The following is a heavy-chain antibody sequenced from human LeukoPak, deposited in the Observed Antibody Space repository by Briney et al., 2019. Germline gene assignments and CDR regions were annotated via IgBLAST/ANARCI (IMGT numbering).Heavy chain of an antibody. J-gene: IGHJ5*01. CDR3: ARDLWTFYDDSGYNRDFDS. CDR2: IGTYGGDT. Sequence: ASVKVSCKATSRISWVRQAPGQGLEWMGWIGTYGGDTYYAQKFQGRITVTTDTSTSTVYMELRNLRSDDTAVYYCARDLWTFYDDSGYNRDFDSWGQGTLVTVSS. V-gene: IGHV1-18*01. CDR1: TSR. D-gene: IGHD3-22*01.